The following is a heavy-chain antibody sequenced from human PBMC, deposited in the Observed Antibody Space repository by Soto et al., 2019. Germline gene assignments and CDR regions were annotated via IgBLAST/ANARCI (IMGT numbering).Heavy chain of an antibody. CDR1: GGSISSYY. Sequence: SETLSLTCTVSGGSISSYYWSWIRQPPGKGLEWIGYIYYSGSTNYNPSLKSRVTISVDTSKNQFSLKLSSVTAADTAVYYCVRQVTVDAFDIWGQGTMVTVSS. V-gene: IGHV4-59*08. D-gene: IGHD4-17*01. CDR2: IYYSGST. CDR3: VRQVTVDAFDI. J-gene: IGHJ3*02.